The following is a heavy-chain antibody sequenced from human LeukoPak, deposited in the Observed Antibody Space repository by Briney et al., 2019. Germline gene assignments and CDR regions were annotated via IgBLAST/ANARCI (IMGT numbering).Heavy chain of an antibody. J-gene: IGHJ4*02. CDR1: GFTFSSYW. CDR3: ARDGAAAGTDYFDY. D-gene: IGHD6-13*01. V-gene: IGHV3-74*01. Sequence: GGSLRLSCAASGFTFSSYWMHWVRQAPGKGLVWVSRINKDGSSTSYADSVKGRFTISRDNTKNTLFLQMNSLRAEDTAVYYCARDGAAAGTDYFDYWGQGTLVSVSS. CDR2: INKDGSST.